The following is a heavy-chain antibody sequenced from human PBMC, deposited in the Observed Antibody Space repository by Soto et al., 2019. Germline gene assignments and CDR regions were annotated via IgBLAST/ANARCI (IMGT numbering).Heavy chain of an antibody. CDR3: ARVGGVGAPPGADY. CDR2: VIPVLGQA. CDR1: GGIFSSYA. Sequence: QVQLVQSGAEVKRPGSSVKVSCKASGGIFSSYAISWLRQAPGQGLEWMGAVIPVLGQAYYAQALQDRVRITADESTRTAYMELSSLTSEDTAVYFCARVGGVGAPPGADYWGQGTLVTVSS. V-gene: IGHV1-69*01. D-gene: IGHD1-26*01. J-gene: IGHJ4*02.